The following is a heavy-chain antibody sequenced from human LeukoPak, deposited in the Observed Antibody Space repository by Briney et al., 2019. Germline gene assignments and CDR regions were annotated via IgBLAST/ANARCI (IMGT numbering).Heavy chain of an antibody. CDR2: ISSSGSTI. Sequence: GGSLRLSCAASGFTFSSYEMNWVRQAPGKGLEWVSYISSSGSTIYCADSVKGRFTISRDNAKNSLYLQMNSLRAEDTAVYYCARERSGCVDYWGQGTLVTVSS. J-gene: IGHJ4*02. CDR3: ARERSGCVDY. V-gene: IGHV3-48*03. D-gene: IGHD3-22*01. CDR1: GFTFSSYE.